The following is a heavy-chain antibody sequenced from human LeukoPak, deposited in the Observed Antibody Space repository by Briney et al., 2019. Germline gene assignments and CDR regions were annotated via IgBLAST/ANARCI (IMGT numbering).Heavy chain of an antibody. Sequence: ASLKVSCKASGYTFTSYGISWVRQAPGQGLEWMGWISAYNGNTNYAQKLQGRVTMTTDTSTSTAYMELRSLRSDDTAVYYCARGITIFGVVRHFDYWGQGTLVTVSS. J-gene: IGHJ4*02. V-gene: IGHV1-18*01. CDR3: ARGITIFGVVRHFDY. D-gene: IGHD3-3*01. CDR2: ISAYNGNT. CDR1: GYTFTSYG.